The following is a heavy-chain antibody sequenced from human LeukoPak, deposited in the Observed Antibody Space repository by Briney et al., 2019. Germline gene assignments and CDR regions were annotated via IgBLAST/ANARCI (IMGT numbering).Heavy chain of an antibody. V-gene: IGHV3-23*01. CDR2: ISGSGGST. CDR3: ARGLSVLRYFDWSAPDDAFDI. J-gene: IGHJ3*02. CDR1: GFTFSSYA. Sequence: PGGSLRLSCAASGFTFSSYAMSWVRQAPGKGLEWVSAISGSGGSTYYADSVKGRFTISRDNSKNTLYLQMNSLRAEDTAVYYCARGLSVLRYFDWSAPDDAFDIWGQGTMVTVSS. D-gene: IGHD3-9*01.